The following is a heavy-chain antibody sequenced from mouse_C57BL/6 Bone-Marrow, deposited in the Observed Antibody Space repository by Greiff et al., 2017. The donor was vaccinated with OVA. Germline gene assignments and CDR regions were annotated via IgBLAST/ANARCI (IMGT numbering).Heavy chain of an antibody. D-gene: IGHD1-1*01. CDR2: IYPRDGST. Sequence: QVQLKESDAELVKPGASVKISCKVSGYTFTDHTIHWMKQRPEQGLEWIGYIYPRDGSTKYTEKFKGKATLTADKSSSTAYMQLNSLTSEDSAVYFCARSPGSPPYYYAMDYWGQGTSVTVSS. CDR3: ARSPGSPPYYYAMDY. J-gene: IGHJ4*01. V-gene: IGHV1-78*01. CDR1: GYTFTDHT.